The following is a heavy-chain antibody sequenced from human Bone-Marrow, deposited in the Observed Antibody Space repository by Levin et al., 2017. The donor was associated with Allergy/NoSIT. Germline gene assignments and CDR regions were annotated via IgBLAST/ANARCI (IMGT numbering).Heavy chain of an antibody. V-gene: IGHV1-18*01. CDR3: ARFDQARDAFDI. CDR2: ISAYNGNT. CDR1: GYTFTNYD. J-gene: IGHJ3*02. Sequence: ASVKVSCKASGYTFTNYDVSWVRQAPGQGLEWMGRISAYNGNTNYAQKLQGRVTMTTDTSTSTAYMELRSLRSDDTALYYCARFDQARDAFDIWGQGIMVTVSS.